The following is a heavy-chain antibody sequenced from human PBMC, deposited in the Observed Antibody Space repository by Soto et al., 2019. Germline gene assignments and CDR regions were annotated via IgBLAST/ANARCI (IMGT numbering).Heavy chain of an antibody. D-gene: IGHD3-9*01. CDR1: GFTFSSHG. CDR2: MSYDGSVR. CDR3: AKDKEYDIMTGYSMGFDY. Sequence: GSLRLSFAASGFTFSSHGMHWVRQAQGKGLEWVATMSYDGSVRHYADSVKGRFTISRDISKNTLYLQMDSLRAEDTAVYFCAKDKEYDIMTGYSMGFDYWGQGTLVTVSS. J-gene: IGHJ4*02. V-gene: IGHV3-30*18.